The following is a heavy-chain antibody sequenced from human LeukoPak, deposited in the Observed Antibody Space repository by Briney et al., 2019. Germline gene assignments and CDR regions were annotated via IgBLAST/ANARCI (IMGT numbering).Heavy chain of an antibody. D-gene: IGHD5-12*01. V-gene: IGHV4-59*01. Sequence: SLXXTVSXDSISDYYRGWIRQPPGKXXEWVGYFYNSGRSTYNPSLKSRVTISADTSKNHFSLRLNSVTTADTAVYYCTRGAEWLIDYWGQGILVTVSS. CDR1: XDSISDYY. CDR2: FYNSGRS. CDR3: TRGAEWLIDY. J-gene: IGHJ4*02.